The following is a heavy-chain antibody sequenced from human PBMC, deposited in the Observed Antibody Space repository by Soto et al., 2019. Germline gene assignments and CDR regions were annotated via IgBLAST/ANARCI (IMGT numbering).Heavy chain of an antibody. J-gene: IGHJ5*02. CDR1: GGSISSSDFY. CDR2: MYYSGTT. Sequence: SETLSLTCTVSGGSISSSDFYWGWLRQTPGKGLEFIGSMYYSGTTYYNPSLKSRVTISVDTSKNQFTLKLISVTAADTAVYYCAVVDSAGNWFDPWGEGALVTVSS. V-gene: IGHV4-39*01. D-gene: IGHD2-15*01. CDR3: AVVDSAGNWFDP.